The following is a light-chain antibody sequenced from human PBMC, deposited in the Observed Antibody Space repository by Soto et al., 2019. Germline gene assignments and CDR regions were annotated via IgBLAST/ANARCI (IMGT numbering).Light chain of an antibody. CDR2: EVI. V-gene: IGLV2-23*02. Sequence: QSALTQPASVSVSPGQSITISCNGTSSLVGSYNLVSWYQQHPGKAPQLMIYEVIKRPSGVSNRFSGSKSGNTASLTISGLQAEDEADYYCCSFAGSSTLVFGGGTQLTVL. CDR1: SSLVGSYNL. CDR3: CSFAGSSTLV. J-gene: IGLJ3*02.